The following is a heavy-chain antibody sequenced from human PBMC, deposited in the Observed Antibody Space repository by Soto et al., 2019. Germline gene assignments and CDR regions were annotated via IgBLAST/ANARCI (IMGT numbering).Heavy chain of an antibody. CDR2: INHSGST. D-gene: IGHD3-22*01. V-gene: IGHV4-34*01. Sequence: PSETLSLTCAVYGGSFSGHYWSWIRQPPGKGLEWIGEINHSGSTNSNPSLKSRVTISVDRSKNQFSLKLSSVTAADTAVYYCARGISMIVEAQRDAPDKYYFDSWSQGTQVT. CDR1: GGSFSGHY. J-gene: IGHJ4*02. CDR3: ARGISMIVEAQRDAPDKYYFDS.